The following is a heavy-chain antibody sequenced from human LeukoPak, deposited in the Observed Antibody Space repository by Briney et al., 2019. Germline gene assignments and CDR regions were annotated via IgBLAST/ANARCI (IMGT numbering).Heavy chain of an antibody. CDR3: ATKEPSTSGWSY. J-gene: IGHJ4*02. V-gene: IGHV3-7*01. CDR1: GFTFNRDW. D-gene: IGHD6-19*01. Sequence: GGSLRLSCAASGFTFNRDWTVWVRQAPGRGLEWVDNIKEDGSEKNYVDSVKGRFTISRDNAVNSVYLQMNDLRAEDTGVYYCATKEPSTSGWSYWGQGTLVTVSS. CDR2: IKEDGSEK.